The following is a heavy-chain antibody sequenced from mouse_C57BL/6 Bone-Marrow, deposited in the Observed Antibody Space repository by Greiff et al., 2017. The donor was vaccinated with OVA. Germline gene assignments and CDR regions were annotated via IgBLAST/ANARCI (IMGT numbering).Heavy chain of an antibody. J-gene: IGHJ4*01. CDR2: ISSGSSTI. CDR3: ARGYYGSRRAMDY. Sequence: VQVVESGGGLVKPGGSLKLSCAASGFTFSDYGMHWVRQAPEKGLEWVAYISSGSSTIYYADTVKGRFTISRDNAKNTLFLQMTSLRSEDTAMYYCARGYYGSRRAMDYWGQGTSVTVSS. D-gene: IGHD1-1*01. V-gene: IGHV5-17*01. CDR1: GFTFSDYG.